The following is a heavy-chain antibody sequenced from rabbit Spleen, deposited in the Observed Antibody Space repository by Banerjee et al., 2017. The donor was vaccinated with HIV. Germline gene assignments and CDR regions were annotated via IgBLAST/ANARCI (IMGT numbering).Heavy chain of an antibody. D-gene: IGHD1-1*01. J-gene: IGHJ4*01. CDR1: GFDFSSYG. CDR2: IDPLFGTT. Sequence: QEQLMESGGGLVQPGGSLKLSCKASGFDFSSYGVSWVRQAPGKGLEWIGYIDPLFGTTYYANWVNGRFTISSHNAQNTLYLQLSSLTAADTATYFCVRGASSSGYYSLWGPGTLVTVS. V-gene: IGHV1S47*01. CDR3: VRGASSSGYYSL.